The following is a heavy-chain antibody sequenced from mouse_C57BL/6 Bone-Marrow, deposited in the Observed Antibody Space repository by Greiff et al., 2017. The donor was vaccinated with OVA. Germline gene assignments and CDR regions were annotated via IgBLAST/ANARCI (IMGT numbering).Heavy chain of an antibody. CDR3: TRDVAGLLPRSGY. D-gene: IGHD1-1*01. Sequence: QVQLQQSGAELVRPGASVTLSCKASGYTFTDYEMHWVKQTPVHGLEWIGAIDPETGGTAYNQKFKGKAILTADKSSSTAYMELRSLTSEDSAVYYCTRDVAGLLPRSGYWGQGTTLTVSS. CDR2: IDPETGGT. J-gene: IGHJ2*01. CDR1: GYTFTDYE. V-gene: IGHV1-15*01.